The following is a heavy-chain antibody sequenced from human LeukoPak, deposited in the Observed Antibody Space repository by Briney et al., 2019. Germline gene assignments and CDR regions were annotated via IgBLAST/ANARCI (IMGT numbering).Heavy chain of an antibody. CDR3: ARDPSYFGGYFDY. CDR1: GGSINNYY. V-gene: IGHV4-59*01. Sequence: PSETLSLTCTVSGGSINNYYWSWIRQPPGKGLEWIGYIYYSGSTNYNPSLKSRVTISVDTSKNQFSLKLSSVTAADTAVYYCARDPSYFGGYFDYWGQGTLVTVSS. CDR2: IYYSGST. D-gene: IGHD3-10*01. J-gene: IGHJ4*02.